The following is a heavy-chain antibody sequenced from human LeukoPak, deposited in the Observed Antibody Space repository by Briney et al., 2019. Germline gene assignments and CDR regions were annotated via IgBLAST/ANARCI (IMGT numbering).Heavy chain of an antibody. CDR3: ARGGYSSSWYPASTDY. V-gene: IGHV1-46*03. D-gene: IGHD6-13*01. CDR1: GYTFTSYY. J-gene: IGHJ4*02. CDR2: INPSGGST. Sequence: ASVKVSCKASGYTFTSYYMHWVRQAPGQGLEWMGIINPSGGSTSYAQKFQGRVTTTRDTSTSTVYMELSSLRSEDTAVYYCARGGYSSSWYPASTDYWGQGTLVTVSS.